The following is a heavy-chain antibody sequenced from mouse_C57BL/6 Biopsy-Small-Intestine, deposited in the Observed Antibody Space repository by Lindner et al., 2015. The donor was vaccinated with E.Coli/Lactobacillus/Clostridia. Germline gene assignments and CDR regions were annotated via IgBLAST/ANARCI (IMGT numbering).Heavy chain of an antibody. CDR2: IYPGDGNT. J-gene: IGHJ4*01. CDR1: GYAFSYSW. D-gene: IGHD2-13*01. CDR3: ARSAYGDYYYYAMDY. Sequence: VQLQESGPELVKPGASVRISCKTSGYAFSYSWMNWVKQSPGKGLEWIGRIYPGDGNTNYNGKFKGEATLTADKSSSTAYMQLSSLTSEDSAVYFCARSAYGDYYYYAMDYWGQGTSVTVSS. V-gene: IGHV1-82*01.